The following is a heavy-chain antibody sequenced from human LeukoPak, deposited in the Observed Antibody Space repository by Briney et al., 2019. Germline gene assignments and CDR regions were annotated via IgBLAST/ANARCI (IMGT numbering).Heavy chain of an antibody. CDR2: IYYSGST. Sequence: SETLSLTCTVSGGSISSYYWSWIRQPPGKGLEWIGYIYYSGSTNYNPSLKSRVTISVDTSKNQFSLKLSSVTAADTAVYYCARHGEPSTYYDILTGRGSWWFDPWGQGTLVTVSS. D-gene: IGHD3-9*01. CDR1: GGSISSYY. CDR3: ARHGEPSTYYDILTGRGSWWFDP. V-gene: IGHV4-59*08. J-gene: IGHJ5*02.